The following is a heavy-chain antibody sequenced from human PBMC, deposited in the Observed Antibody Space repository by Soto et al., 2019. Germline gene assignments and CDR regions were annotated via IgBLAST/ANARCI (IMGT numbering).Heavy chain of an antibody. J-gene: IGHJ6*02. V-gene: IGHV3-48*02. D-gene: IGHD2-2*01. CDR2: STSSSVTR. CDR1: GFTFRSYS. Sequence: EVQLVESGGGLVQPGGSLRLSCAASGFTFRSYSMNWVRQAPGKGLEWVSYSTSSSVTRFYGDSVKGRFTISNDKAKNSLYLQVNSRRDEDSAGYYCARVPSSASYRSYYYYGMDVWGQGTTVTVSS. CDR3: ARVPSSASYRSYYYYGMDV.